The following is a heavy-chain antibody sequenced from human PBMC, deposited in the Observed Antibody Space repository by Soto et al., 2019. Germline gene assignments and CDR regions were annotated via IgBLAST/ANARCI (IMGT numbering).Heavy chain of an antibody. CDR1: GFTFSSYG. V-gene: IGHV3-30*18. D-gene: IGHD2-2*01. J-gene: IGHJ4*02. Sequence: GGSLRLSCAASGFTFSSYGMHWVRQAPGKGLEWVAVISYDGSNKYYADSVKGRFTISRDNSKNTLYLQMNSLRAEDTAVYYCAKESKDIVVVPAATLDYWGQGTLVTVSS. CDR2: ISYDGSNK. CDR3: AKESKDIVVVPAATLDY.